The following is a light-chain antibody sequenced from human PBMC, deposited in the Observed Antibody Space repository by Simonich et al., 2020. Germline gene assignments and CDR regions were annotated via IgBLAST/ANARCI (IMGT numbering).Light chain of an antibody. CDR2: EGS. CDR1: SSDVGSYNL. J-gene: IGLJ3*02. CDR3: RSYAGSSTRV. Sequence: QSALTQPASVSGSPGQSITISCTGTSSDVGSYNLVSWYQQHPGKAPKLMIYEGSKRPSGVSNRFSGSKSGNTASLTISGLQAEDEADYYCRSYAGSSTRVFGGGTKLTVL. V-gene: IGLV2-23*01.